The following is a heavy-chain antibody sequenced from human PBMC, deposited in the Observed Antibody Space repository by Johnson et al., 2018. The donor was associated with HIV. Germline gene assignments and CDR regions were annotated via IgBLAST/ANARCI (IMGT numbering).Heavy chain of an antibody. CDR2: IWYDGSNK. D-gene: IGHD2-15*01. Sequence: QMLLVESGGGVVQPGRSLRLSCAASGFTFSSYGMHWVRQAPGKGLEWVAVIWYDGSNKYYADSVKGRFTISRDNSKNSLYLKMNSLRAEDTAVYYCAREGRGAPHDAFDIWGQGTMVTVSS. V-gene: IGHV3-33*01. CDR1: GFTFSSYG. CDR3: AREGRGAPHDAFDI. J-gene: IGHJ3*02.